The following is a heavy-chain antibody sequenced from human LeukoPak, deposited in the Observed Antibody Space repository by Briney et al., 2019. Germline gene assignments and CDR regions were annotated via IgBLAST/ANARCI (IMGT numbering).Heavy chain of an antibody. D-gene: IGHD3-22*01. CDR3: ARARQWLLPGGFDY. CDR2: ISGSGGST. J-gene: IGHJ4*02. CDR1: GFTFSSYA. Sequence: PGGSLRLSCAASGFTFSSYAMSWVRQAPGKGLEWVSAISGSGGSTYYADSVKGRFTISRDNSKNTLYPQMNSLRAEDTAVYYCARARQWLLPGGFDYWGQGTLVTVSS. V-gene: IGHV3-23*01.